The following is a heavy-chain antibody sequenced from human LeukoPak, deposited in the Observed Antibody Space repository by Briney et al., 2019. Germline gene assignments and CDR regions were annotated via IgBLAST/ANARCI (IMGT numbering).Heavy chain of an antibody. J-gene: IGHJ6*02. V-gene: IGHV3-7*01. CDR1: GFTFSSYW. CDR3: ARSPQLELRYFDWSPSGYYYYYGMDV. D-gene: IGHD3-9*01. CDR2: IKQDGSEK. Sequence: PGGSLRLSCAASGFTFSSYWMSWVRQAPGKGLEWVANIKQDGSEKYYVDSVKGRFTISRDNAKNSLYLQMNSLRAEDTAVYYCARSPQLELRYFDWSPSGYYYYYGMDVWGQGTTVTVSS.